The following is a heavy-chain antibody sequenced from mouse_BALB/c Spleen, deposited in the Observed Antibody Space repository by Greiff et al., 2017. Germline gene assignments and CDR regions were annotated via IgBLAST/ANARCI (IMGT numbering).Heavy chain of an antibody. CDR2: ISSGSSTI. CDR1: GFTFSSFG. CDR3: ARYYDGYYDAMDY. J-gene: IGHJ4*01. Sequence: DVQLVESGGGLVQPGGSRKLSCAASGFTFSSFGMHWVRQAPEKGLEWVAYISSGSSTIYYADTVKGRFTISRDNPKNTLFLQMTSLRSEDTAMYYCARYYDGYYDAMDYWGQGTSVTVSS. V-gene: IGHV5-17*02. D-gene: IGHD2-3*01.